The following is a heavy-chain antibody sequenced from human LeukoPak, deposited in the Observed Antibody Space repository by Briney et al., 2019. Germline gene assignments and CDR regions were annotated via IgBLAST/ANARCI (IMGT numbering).Heavy chain of an antibody. J-gene: IGHJ4*02. CDR3: ASVFVYSGSYYFDY. V-gene: IGHV1-18*01. CDR1: GYTFTSYG. D-gene: IGHD1-26*01. CDR2: ISAYNGNT. Sequence: ASVKVSCKASGYTFTSYGISWVRQAPGQGFEWMGWISAYNGNTNYAQKLQGRVTMTTDTSTSTAYMELRSLRSDDTAVYYCASVFVYSGSYYFDYWGQGTLVTVSS.